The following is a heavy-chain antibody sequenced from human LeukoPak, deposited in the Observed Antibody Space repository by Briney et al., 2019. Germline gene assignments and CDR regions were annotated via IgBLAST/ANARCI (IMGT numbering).Heavy chain of an antibody. CDR1: GFTFSSYA. J-gene: IGHJ4*02. D-gene: IGHD4-23*01. Sequence: GGSLRLSCAASGFTFSSYAMHWVRQAPGKGLEWVAVISYDGSNKYYADSVKGRLTISRDNSKNTLYLQMNSLRAEDTAVYYCARGAGRWSYFDYWGQGTLVTVSS. V-gene: IGHV3-30*04. CDR2: ISYDGSNK. CDR3: ARGAGRWSYFDY.